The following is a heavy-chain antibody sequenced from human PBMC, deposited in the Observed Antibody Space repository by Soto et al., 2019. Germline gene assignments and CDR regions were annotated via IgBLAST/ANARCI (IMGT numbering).Heavy chain of an antibody. CDR3: AKTQTFNGYYGGFDA. V-gene: IGHV3-23*01. D-gene: IGHD3-3*01. CDR1: VFSFAGSA. J-gene: IGHJ4*02. Sequence: RGALRPSCAATVFSFAGSALTWVRQAPVKGLGWLSAVSGGGASTYYADSVRGRFSISRDVSGNMIYLQLNRLTAGDTATYYCAKTQTFNGYYGGFDAWGQGTRVTVSS. CDR2: VSGGGAST.